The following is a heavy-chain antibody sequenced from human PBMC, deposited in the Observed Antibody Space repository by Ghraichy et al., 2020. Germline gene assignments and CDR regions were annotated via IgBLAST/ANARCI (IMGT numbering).Heavy chain of an antibody. D-gene: IGHD1-14*01. V-gene: IGHV1-69*13. CDR2: IIPIFGTA. Sequence: SVKVSCKASGGSLSNYIISWVRQAPGQGLEWMGGIIPIFGTANYAQKFQGRVSITADESTSTTYMELYSITSEDTAVYYCARIGTSVTATGSRFDPWGQGTLVTVSS. CDR3: ARIGTSVTATGSRFDP. J-gene: IGHJ5*02. CDR1: GGSLSNYI.